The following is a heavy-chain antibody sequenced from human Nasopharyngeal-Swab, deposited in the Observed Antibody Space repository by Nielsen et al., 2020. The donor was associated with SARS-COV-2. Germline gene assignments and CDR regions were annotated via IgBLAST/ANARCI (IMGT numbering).Heavy chain of an antibody. J-gene: IGHJ4*02. D-gene: IGHD6-13*01. CDR3: ARKPPRQLVGGEFDY. CDR1: GFTFSSYW. Sequence: GGSLRLSCAASGFTFSSYWMSWVRQAPGKGLEWVANIKQDGSEKYYVDSVKGRFTISRDNAKNSLYLQMNSLRAEDTAVYYCARKPPRQLVGGEFDYWGQGTLVTVSS. CDR2: IKQDGSEK. V-gene: IGHV3-7*01.